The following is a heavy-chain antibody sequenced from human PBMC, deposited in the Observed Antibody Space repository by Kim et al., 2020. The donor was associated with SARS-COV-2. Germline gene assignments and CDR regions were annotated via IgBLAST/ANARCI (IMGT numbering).Heavy chain of an antibody. CDR3: ARQKGERDGYNFYYYGMDV. CDR1: GGSISSYY. V-gene: IGHV4-59*08. Sequence: SETLSLTCTVSGGSISSYYWSWIRQPPGKGLEWIGYIYYSGSTNYNPSLKSRVTISVDTSKNQFSLKLSSVTAADTAVYYCARQKGERDGYNFYYYGMDVWGQGTTVTVSS. J-gene: IGHJ6*02. CDR2: IYYSGST. D-gene: IGHD5-12*01.